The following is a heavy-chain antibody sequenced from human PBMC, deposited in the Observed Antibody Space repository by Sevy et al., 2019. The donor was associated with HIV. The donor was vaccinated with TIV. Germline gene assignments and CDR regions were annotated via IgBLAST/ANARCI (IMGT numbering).Heavy chain of an antibody. Sequence: SQTLSLTCAISGDSVSSNSAAWNWIRQSPSRGLEWLGRTYYRSKWFNYYAVSVKSRITINPDTSKNQFSLQLNSVTPGNTAVYYCARDWADGSSSHYYYYGMDVWGQGTTVTVSS. CDR2: TYYRSKWFN. CDR3: ARDWADGSSSHYYYYGMDV. V-gene: IGHV6-1*01. D-gene: IGHD6-6*01. J-gene: IGHJ6*02. CDR1: GDSVSSNSAA.